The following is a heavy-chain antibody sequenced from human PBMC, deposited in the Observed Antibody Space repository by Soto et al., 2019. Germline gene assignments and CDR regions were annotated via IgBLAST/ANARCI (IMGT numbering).Heavy chain of an antibody. CDR3: XXXXXXXLN. CDR2: ISAYNGNT. Sequence: QVQLVQSGAEVKKPGASVKVSCKASGYTFTSYGISWVRQAPGQGLEWMGWISAYNGNTNYAQKLQGRVTMTTDTSTSTAYMELRSLRSDDXXXXXXXXXXXXXLNWGQGTLVTVSS. J-gene: IGHJ4*02. CDR1: GYTFTSYG. V-gene: IGHV1-18*01.